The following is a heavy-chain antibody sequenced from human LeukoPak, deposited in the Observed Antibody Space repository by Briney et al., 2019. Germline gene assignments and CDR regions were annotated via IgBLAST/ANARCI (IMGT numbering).Heavy chain of an antibody. D-gene: IGHD2-15*01. CDR1: GGTFSSYA. CDR2: IIPIFGTA. Sequence: SVKVSCKASGGTFSSYAISWVRQAPGQGLEWMGGIIPIFGTANYAQKFQGRVTITTDESTSTAYMELSSLRSEDTAVYYCASPQAASHAFDIWGQGTMVTVSS. J-gene: IGHJ3*02. CDR3: ASPQAASHAFDI. V-gene: IGHV1-69*05.